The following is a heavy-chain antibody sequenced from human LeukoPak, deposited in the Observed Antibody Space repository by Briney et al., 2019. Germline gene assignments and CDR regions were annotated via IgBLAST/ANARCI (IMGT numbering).Heavy chain of an antibody. CDR1: GFTFSSCG. V-gene: IGHV3-33*06. D-gene: IGHD1-26*01. Sequence: GGSLRLSCAASGFTFSSCGMHWVRQAPGKGLEWVAVIWYDGSNKYYADSVKGRFTISRDNSKNTLYLQMNSLRAEDTAVYYCAKDRGGSYAFDYWGQGTLVTVSS. J-gene: IGHJ4*02. CDR2: IWYDGSNK. CDR3: AKDRGGSYAFDY.